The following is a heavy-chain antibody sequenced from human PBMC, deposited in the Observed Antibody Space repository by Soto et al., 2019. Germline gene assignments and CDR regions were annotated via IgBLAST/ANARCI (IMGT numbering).Heavy chain of an antibody. V-gene: IGHV3-20*04. CDR1: GFTFDDYG. CDR3: ARYYDSSGPDL. CDR2: INWKGRTR. Sequence: GGSLRLSCAASGFTFDDYGMSWVRQVPGKGLEWVAGINWKGRTRNYADSVKGRFTKSRDTAKNSLYLQMNSLRAEDTALYFCARYYDSSGPDLWGRGTRVTVSS. D-gene: IGHD3-22*01. J-gene: IGHJ2*01.